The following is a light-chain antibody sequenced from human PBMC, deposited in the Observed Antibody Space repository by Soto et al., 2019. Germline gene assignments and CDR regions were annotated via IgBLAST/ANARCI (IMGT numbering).Light chain of an antibody. Sequence: QPVLTQPPSVSGAPGQRVTISCTGSSSNIGAGYDVHWYQQLPGTAPKLLIYGNSNRPSGVPDRFSGSKSGTSASLAITGLQAEDEADYYCQSDDSSLSGDVFGTGTKLTVL. J-gene: IGLJ1*01. CDR3: QSDDSSLSGDV. V-gene: IGLV1-40*01. CDR2: GNS. CDR1: SSNIGAGYD.